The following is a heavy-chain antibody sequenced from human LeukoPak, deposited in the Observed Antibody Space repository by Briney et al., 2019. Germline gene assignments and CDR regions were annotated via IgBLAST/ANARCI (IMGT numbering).Heavy chain of an antibody. Sequence: PSETLSLTCTVSGGSISSYYWSWIRQPPGKGLEWIGYIYYSGSTNYNPSLKSRVTISVDTSKNQFSLKLSSVTAADTAMYYCARVRPEDYYDSSGYYYVNAFDIWGQGTMVTVSS. D-gene: IGHD3-22*01. J-gene: IGHJ3*02. CDR1: GGSISSYY. CDR3: ARVRPEDYYDSSGYYYVNAFDI. V-gene: IGHV4-59*12. CDR2: IYYSGST.